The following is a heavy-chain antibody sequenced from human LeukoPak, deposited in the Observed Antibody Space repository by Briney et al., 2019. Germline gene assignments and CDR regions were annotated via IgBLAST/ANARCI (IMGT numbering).Heavy chain of an antibody. CDR2: INPNSGGT. D-gene: IGHD3-10*01. Sequence: ASVTVSCKASGYXFTGYYMHWVRQAPGQGHEWMGRINPNSGGTNYAQKFQGRVTMTRDTSISTAYMELSRLRSDVTAVYYCASGYYYGSGTPTWFDYWGQGTLVTGSS. J-gene: IGHJ4*02. V-gene: IGHV1-2*06. CDR3: ASGYYYGSGTPTWFDY. CDR1: GYXFTGYY.